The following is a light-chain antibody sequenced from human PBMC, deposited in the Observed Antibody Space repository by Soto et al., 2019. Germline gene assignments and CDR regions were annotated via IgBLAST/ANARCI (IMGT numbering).Light chain of an antibody. J-gene: IGLJ2*01. CDR1: SGHSSYA. CDR3: QTWGTGIHVV. CDR2: VNSDGSH. V-gene: IGLV4-69*02. Sequence: QPVLTQSPSASASLGASVKLTCTLSSGHSSYAIAWHQQQPEKGPRYLMKVNSDGSHSKGDGIPDRFSGSSSGAERYLTFSSLQSEDEADYYCQTWGTGIHVVFGGGTKLTVL.